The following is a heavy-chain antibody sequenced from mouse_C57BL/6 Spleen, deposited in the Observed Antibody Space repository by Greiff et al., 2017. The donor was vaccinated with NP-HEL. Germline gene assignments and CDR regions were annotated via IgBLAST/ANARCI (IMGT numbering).Heavy chain of an antibody. D-gene: IGHD4-1*01. CDR1: GFTFSDYG. CDR3: AKNWDGFDY. Sequence: EVKLVESGGGLVKPGGSLKLSCAASGFTFSDYGMHWVRQAPAKGLEWVAYISSGSITIYYADTVKGRFTISRDNAKNTLFLQMTSLRSEDTAMYYCAKNWDGFDYWGQGTTLTVSS. V-gene: IGHV5-17*01. CDR2: ISSGSITI. J-gene: IGHJ2*01.